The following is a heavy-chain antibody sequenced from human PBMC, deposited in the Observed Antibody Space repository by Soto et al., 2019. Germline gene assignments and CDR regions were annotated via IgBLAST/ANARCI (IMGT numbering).Heavy chain of an antibody. CDR3: ARDGNDFWSGSWNGYSGMDV. V-gene: IGHV1-18*01. D-gene: IGHD3-3*01. Sequence: ASVKVSCKASGYTFTSYGISWVRQAPGQGLEWMGWISAYNGNTNYAQKLQGRVTMTTDTSTSTAYMELRSLRSDDTAVYYCARDGNDFWSGSWNGYSGMDVWGQGTTVTVSS. CDR2: ISAYNGNT. J-gene: IGHJ6*02. CDR1: GYTFTSYG.